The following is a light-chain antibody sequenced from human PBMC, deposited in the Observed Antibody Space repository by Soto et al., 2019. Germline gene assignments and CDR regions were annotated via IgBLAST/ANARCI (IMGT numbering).Light chain of an antibody. CDR2: EVS. CDR1: SSDVGSYNL. V-gene: IGLV2-23*02. Sequence: HSALTQPASVSGSPGQSITISCTGTSSDVGSYNLVSWYQQHPGKAPKLIIYEVSKRPSGVSNRFSGSKSGNTASLTISGLQSEYEADYYCCSYAGSSTFLFGTGTKPTVL. CDR3: CSYAGSSTFL. J-gene: IGLJ1*01.